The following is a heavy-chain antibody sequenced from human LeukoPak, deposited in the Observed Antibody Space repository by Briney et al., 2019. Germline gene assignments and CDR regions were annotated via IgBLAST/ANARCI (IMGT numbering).Heavy chain of an antibody. CDR2: IIEGGDVK. D-gene: IGHD5/OR15-5a*01. CDR1: GFTFSAYW. V-gene: IGHV3-7*01. CDR3: ARVITVYNVYEEVAEYFQY. J-gene: IGHJ1*01. Sequence: GGSLRLSCAASGFTFSAYWMTWVRQAPGKGLAWVANIIEGGDVKYYVDSVKGRFTISRDNTKNSLYLQMTSLRADDTAVYYCARVITVYNVYEEVAEYFQYWGQGTLVTVSS.